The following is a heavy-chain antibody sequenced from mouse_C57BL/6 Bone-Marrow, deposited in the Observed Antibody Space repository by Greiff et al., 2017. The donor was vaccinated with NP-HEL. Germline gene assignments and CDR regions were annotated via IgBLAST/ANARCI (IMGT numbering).Heavy chain of an antibody. CDR2: ISSGGSCT. V-gene: IGHV5-6*01. CDR3: ARHPDFYAMYY. Sequence: EVKLVESGGDLVKPGGSLKLSCAASGFTFSSYGMSWVRQTPDKRLEWVATISSGGSCTYYPDSVKGRVTISRDNANNTLYLQMSSLKSEDTAMYCCARHPDFYAMYYWGQGTSVTVSS. CDR1: GFTFSSYG. J-gene: IGHJ4*01.